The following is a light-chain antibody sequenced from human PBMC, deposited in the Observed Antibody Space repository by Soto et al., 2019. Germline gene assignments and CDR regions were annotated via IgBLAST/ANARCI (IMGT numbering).Light chain of an antibody. V-gene: IGKV3-20*01. CDR3: QQYSDSVGT. J-gene: IGKJ1*01. Sequence: EIVLTQSPGTLSLSPGERATLSCRASQSVSSDYLAWYQQRPGQAPRLLIYAASSRATGIPDRFSGSGSGTDFTLTISRLEPEDFAVYYCQQYSDSVGTFGQGTKVVIK. CDR1: QSVSSDY. CDR2: AAS.